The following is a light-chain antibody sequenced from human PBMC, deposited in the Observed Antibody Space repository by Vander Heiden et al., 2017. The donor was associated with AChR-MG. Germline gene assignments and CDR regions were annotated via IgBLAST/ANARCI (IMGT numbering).Light chain of an antibody. J-gene: IGKJ1*01. CDR1: QSVNSN. Sequence: EVEMTQSPATLSVSPGERATLSCRASQSVNSNLAWYQQKPGQAPRLLIYGASTRATGIPARFSGSGSGTEFTLTINSLQSEDFAVYYCQQYDDWPPGTFGQGTKVEIK. V-gene: IGKV3-15*01. CDR2: GAS. CDR3: QQYDDWPPGT.